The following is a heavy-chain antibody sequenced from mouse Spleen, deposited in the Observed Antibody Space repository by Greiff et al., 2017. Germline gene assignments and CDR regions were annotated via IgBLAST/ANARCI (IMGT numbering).Heavy chain of an antibody. CDR2: IRSKSKNYTT. V-gene: IGHV10-1*01. Sequence: DVMLVESGGGLVQPKGSLKLSCAASGFSFNTYAMNWVRQAPGKGLEWVARIRSKSKNYTTYYADSVKDRFTISRDDSESMLYLQMNNLKTEDTAMYYCVRHGAQGAMDYWGQGTSVTVSS. CDR3: VRHGAQGAMDY. J-gene: IGHJ4*01. CDR1: GFSFNTYA. D-gene: IGHD3-2*02.